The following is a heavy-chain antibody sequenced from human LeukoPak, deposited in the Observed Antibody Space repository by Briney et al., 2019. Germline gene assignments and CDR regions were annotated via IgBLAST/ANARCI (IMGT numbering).Heavy chain of an antibody. V-gene: IGHV1-69*05. J-gene: IGHJ4*02. CDR2: IIPIFGTA. Sequence: ASVKVSCKASGYTFTSYGISWVRQAPGQGLEWMGGIIPIFGTANYAQKFQGRVTITTDESTSTAYMELSSLRSEDTAVYYCARGDGGSPMGDYWGQGTLVTVSS. CDR3: ARGDGGSPMGDY. D-gene: IGHD2-15*01. CDR1: GYTFTSYG.